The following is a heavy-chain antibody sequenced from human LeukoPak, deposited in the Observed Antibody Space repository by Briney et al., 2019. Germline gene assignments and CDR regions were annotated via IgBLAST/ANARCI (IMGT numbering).Heavy chain of an antibody. CDR3: ARLGYCSSTSCYDY. V-gene: IGHV3-21*01. CDR1: GFTFSSYS. Sequence: GGSLRLSCAASGFTFSSYSMNWVRQAPGKGLEWVSSISSSSSYIYYADSVKGRFTISRDNAKNSLYLQMNGLRAEDTAVYYCARLGYCSSTSCYDYWGQGTLVTVSS. CDR2: ISSSSSYI. D-gene: IGHD2-2*01. J-gene: IGHJ4*02.